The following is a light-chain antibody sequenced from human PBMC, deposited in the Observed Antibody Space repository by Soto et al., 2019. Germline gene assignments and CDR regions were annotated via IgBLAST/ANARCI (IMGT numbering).Light chain of an antibody. CDR2: AAS. V-gene: IGKV1-39*01. Sequence: DIQMTQSPSSLSASVGDRVTITCRASQSISSYLNWYQQKPGKVPKLLIYAASSLQSGVPSRFSGSGSGTYFTLTISSLHPEDFATYYYQQSYSTLWTFGQGTKVEIK. CDR3: QQSYSTLWT. J-gene: IGKJ1*01. CDR1: QSISSY.